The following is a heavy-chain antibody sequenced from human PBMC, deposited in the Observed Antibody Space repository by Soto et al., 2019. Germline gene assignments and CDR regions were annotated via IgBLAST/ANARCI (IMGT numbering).Heavy chain of an antibody. D-gene: IGHD3-10*01. CDR2: ISYDGSNK. CDR1: GFTFSSYA. Sequence: PGGSLRLSCAASGFTFSSYAMHWVRQAPGKGLEWVAVISYDGSNKYYADSVKGRFTISRDNSKNTLYLQMNSLRAEDTAVYYCARERGITMVRGVIGYWGQGTLVTVSS. V-gene: IGHV3-30-3*01. J-gene: IGHJ4*02. CDR3: ARERGITMVRGVIGY.